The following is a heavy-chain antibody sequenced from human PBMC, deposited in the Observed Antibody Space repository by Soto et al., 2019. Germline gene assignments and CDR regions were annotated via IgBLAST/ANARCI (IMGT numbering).Heavy chain of an antibody. CDR2: ISASNGNT. CDR1: GYTFTNFG. V-gene: IGHV1-18*01. J-gene: IGHJ5*02. CDR3: ARARCSSASCYKSTWFEP. D-gene: IGHD2-2*02. Sequence: QVQMVQSGAEAKKPGTSVKVSCKASGYTFTNFGVTWVRQAPGQGLEWMGWISASNGNTNYAWRFHGRVTMTTDPSTATAYMELRSLRSDDTAIYYCARARCSSASCYKSTWFEPWGQGTLVTVSS.